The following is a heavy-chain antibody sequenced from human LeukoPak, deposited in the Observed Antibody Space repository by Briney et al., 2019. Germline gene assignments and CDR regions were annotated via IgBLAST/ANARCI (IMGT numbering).Heavy chain of an antibody. J-gene: IGHJ3*02. CDR2: INGYKGNT. CDR3: ARDREEYYDFWSGYHQALGAFDI. Sequence: ASVKVSCKASGYTYSSYGISWVRQAPGQGLEWMGWINGYKGNTNYAQKLQGRVTMTTDTSTSTAYMGLRSLRSEDTAVYYCARDREEYYDFWSGYHQALGAFDIWGQGTMVTVSS. CDR1: GYTYSSYG. D-gene: IGHD3-3*01. V-gene: IGHV1-18*01.